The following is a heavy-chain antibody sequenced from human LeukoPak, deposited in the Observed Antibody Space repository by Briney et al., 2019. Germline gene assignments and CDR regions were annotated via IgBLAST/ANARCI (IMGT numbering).Heavy chain of an antibody. CDR2: ISSSSSYI. CDR3: ARTRVGATRDFDI. V-gene: IGHV3-21*01. D-gene: IGHD1-26*01. Sequence: GGSLRLSCAASGFTFSSYSMNWVRQAPGKGLEWVSSISSSSSYIYYADSVKGRFTISRDNAKNSLYLQMNSLTAGDTAVYYCARTRVGATRDFDIWGQGTMVTVSS. J-gene: IGHJ3*02. CDR1: GFTFSSYS.